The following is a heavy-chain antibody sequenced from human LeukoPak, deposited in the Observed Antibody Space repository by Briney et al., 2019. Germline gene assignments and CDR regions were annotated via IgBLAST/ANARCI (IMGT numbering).Heavy chain of an antibody. J-gene: IGHJ3*02. D-gene: IGHD2-8*01. CDR3: AREGVSGDAFDI. V-gene: IGHV1-2*02. Sequence: ASVKVSCKASGYTFTGYYMHWVRQAPGQGLEWMGWINPNSSGTNYAQKFQGRVTMTRDTSISTAYMELSRLRSDDTAVYYCAREGVSGDAFDIWGQGTMVTVSS. CDR2: INPNSSGT. CDR1: GYTFTGYY.